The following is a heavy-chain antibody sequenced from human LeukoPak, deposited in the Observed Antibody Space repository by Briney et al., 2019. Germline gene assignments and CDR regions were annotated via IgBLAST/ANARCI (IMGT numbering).Heavy chain of an antibody. V-gene: IGHV1-8*01. J-gene: IGHJ4*02. CDR1: GYTFTSYD. D-gene: IGHD6-13*01. Sequence: ASVKVSCKXSGYTFTSYDINWVRQATGQGLERMGWMNPNSGNTGYAQKFQGRVTMTRNTSISTAYMELSSLRPEDTAVYYCARSIIGTAAGEYYFDYWGQGTLVTVSS. CDR2: MNPNSGNT. CDR3: ARSIIGTAAGEYYFDY.